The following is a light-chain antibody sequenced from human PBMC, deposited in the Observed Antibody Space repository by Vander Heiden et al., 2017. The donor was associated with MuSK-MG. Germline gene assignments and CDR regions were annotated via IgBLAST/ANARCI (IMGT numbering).Light chain of an antibody. CDR3: QQSYSTLYT. CDR1: QSISSY. J-gene: IGKJ2*01. V-gene: IGKV1-39*01. Sequence: DIQMTQSPSSLSASVEDRVTITCRASQSISSYLNWYQQKPGKAPKLLIYAASSLQSGFPSRFSGSGSGTDFTLTISSLQPEDFATYYCQQSYSTLYTFGQGTKLEIK. CDR2: AAS.